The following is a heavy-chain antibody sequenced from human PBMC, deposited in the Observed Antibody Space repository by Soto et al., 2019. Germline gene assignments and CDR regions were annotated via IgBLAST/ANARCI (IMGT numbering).Heavy chain of an antibody. V-gene: IGHV5-51*01. CDR3: AREAHLPYDSSGYYYGPWYYGMDV. Sequence: PGESLKISCMGSGYSFTSYWIGWVRQMPGKGLEWMGIIYPGDSDTRYSPSFQGQVTISADKSISTAYLQWSSLKASDTAMYYCAREAHLPYDSSGYYYGPWYYGMDVWGQVPTVTVSS. CDR2: IYPGDSDT. J-gene: IGHJ6*02. D-gene: IGHD3-22*01. CDR1: GYSFTSYW.